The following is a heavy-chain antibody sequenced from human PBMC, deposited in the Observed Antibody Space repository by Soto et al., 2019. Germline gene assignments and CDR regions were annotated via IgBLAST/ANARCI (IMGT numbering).Heavy chain of an antibody. D-gene: IGHD6-19*01. CDR3: ARSRYTSGWWTPPFDY. Sequence: PSETLSLTCAVSGGSISSYYWSWLRQPPGKGLEWIGYIYYSGSTNYNPSLKSRVTISVDTSKNQFSLKLTSVTAADTAVYYCARSRYTSGWWTPPFDYWGQGTLVTVSS. V-gene: IGHV4-59*01. CDR1: GGSISSYY. J-gene: IGHJ4*02. CDR2: IYYSGST.